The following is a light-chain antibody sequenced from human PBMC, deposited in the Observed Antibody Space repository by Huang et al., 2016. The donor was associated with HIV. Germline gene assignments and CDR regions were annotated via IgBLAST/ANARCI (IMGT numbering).Light chain of an antibody. V-gene: IGKV1-12*01. CDR1: QGISSG. CDR2: AAS. CDR3: QQANTFPYT. Sequence: DIQMTQSPSSVSASVGDRVTITCRASQGISSGLPWYQQKPGKAPKLLIYAASSLQSRVPSRFSGSGSGTEFTLTISSLQPEDFATYYCQQANTFPYTFGQGTKLKIK. J-gene: IGKJ2*01.